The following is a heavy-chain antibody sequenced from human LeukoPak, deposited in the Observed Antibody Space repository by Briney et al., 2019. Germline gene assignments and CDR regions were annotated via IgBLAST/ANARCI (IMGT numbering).Heavy chain of an antibody. CDR1: GFAFSSFA. J-gene: IGHJ4*02. CDR3: ARDDRGIAAAGFFDY. V-gene: IGHV3-30*04. Sequence: GGSLRLSCAASGFAFSSFAMHWVRQAPGKGLEWVVVISYDGSNKYYADSVKGRFTISRDNSKNTLYLQMNSLTAEDTAVYYCARDDRGIAAAGFFDYWGQGTLVTVSS. CDR2: ISYDGSNK. D-gene: IGHD6-13*01.